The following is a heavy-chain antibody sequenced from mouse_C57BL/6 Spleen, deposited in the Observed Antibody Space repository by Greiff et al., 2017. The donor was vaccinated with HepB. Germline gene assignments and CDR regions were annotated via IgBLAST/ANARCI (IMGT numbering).Heavy chain of an antibody. CDR2: ISSGGDYL. J-gene: IGHJ2*01. V-gene: IGHV5-9-1*02. D-gene: IGHD1-1*01. Sequence: EVKLVESGEGLVKPGGSLKLSCAASGFTFSSYALSWVRQTPEKRLEWVAYISSGGDYLYYADTVKGRFTISRDNARNTLYLQMSSLKSEDTAMYYCTREATTHYFDYWGQGTTLTVSS. CDR3: TREATTHYFDY. CDR1: GFTFSSYA.